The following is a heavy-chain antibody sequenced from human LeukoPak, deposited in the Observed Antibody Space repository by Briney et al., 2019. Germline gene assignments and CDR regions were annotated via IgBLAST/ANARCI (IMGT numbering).Heavy chain of an antibody. CDR1: GGSFSGYY. D-gene: IGHD5-18*01. CDR2: INHSGST. CDR3: GRVAGGYSYGYGAQGGRRGWFDP. J-gene: IGHJ5*02. V-gene: IGHV4-34*01. Sequence: PSETLSLTCAVYGGSFSGYYWSWIRQTPGKGLEWIGEINHSGSTNYNPSLKSRVTISVDTSKNQFSLKLSSVTAADTAVYYCGRVAGGYSYGYGAQGGRRGWFDPWGQGTLVTVSS.